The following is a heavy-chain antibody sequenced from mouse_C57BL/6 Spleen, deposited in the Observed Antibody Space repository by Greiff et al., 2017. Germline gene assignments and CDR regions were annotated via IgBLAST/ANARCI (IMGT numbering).Heavy chain of an antibody. V-gene: IGHV1-18*01. CDR3: ARGYCGSSYVYAMDY. Sequence: EVQLQQSGPELVKPGASVQIPCKASGYTFTDYNMDWVKQSHGKSLEWIGDINPNNGGTIYNQKFKGKATLTVDKSSSTAYMELRSLTSEDTAVYYCARGYCGSSYVYAMDYWRQGASVTVST. D-gene: IGHD1-1*01. J-gene: IGHJ4*01. CDR1: GYTFTDYN. CDR2: INPNNGGT.